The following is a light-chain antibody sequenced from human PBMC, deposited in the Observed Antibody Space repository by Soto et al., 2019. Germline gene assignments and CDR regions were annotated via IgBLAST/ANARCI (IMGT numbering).Light chain of an antibody. Sequence: QSALTQPPSASGSPGQSVTVSCTGTSSDVGGYNYVSWYQQHPGKPPKLMIYEVTKRPSGVPDRFSGSKSGNTASLTVSGLQAEDEADYYCSSFAGSNNFGVFGGGTQLTVL. J-gene: IGLJ3*02. CDR2: EVT. CDR1: SSDVGGYNY. CDR3: SSFAGSNNFGV. V-gene: IGLV2-8*01.